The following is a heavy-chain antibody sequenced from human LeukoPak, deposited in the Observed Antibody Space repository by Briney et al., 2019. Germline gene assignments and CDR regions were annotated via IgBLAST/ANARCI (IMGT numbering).Heavy chain of an antibody. V-gene: IGHV3-23*01. CDR2: ISASSSSI. J-gene: IGHJ4*02. CDR1: GFTFSNYG. CDR3: AKVVGTPYYFDY. D-gene: IGHD1-26*01. Sequence: PGGSLRLSCAASGFTFSNYGMSWVRQAPGKGLERVSAISASSSSIYYADSVKGRFTISRDNSKNRLYLQMNSLRVDDTAVYYCAKVVGTPYYFDYWGQGILVSVSS.